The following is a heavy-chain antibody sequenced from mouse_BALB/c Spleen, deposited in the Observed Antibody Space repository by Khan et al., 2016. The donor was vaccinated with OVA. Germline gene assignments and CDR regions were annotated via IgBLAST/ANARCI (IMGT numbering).Heavy chain of an antibody. CDR3: ARKDYYDYDPFPY. CDR1: GYSITSEYT. J-gene: IGHJ3*01. Sequence: EVQLQESGPGLVKPSQSLSLTCTVTGYSITSEYTWNWIRQFPGNKLEWMGFICYSGKTRYNPSLKSRISITRDTSKNQFFLQLNSVTSEDTATYYCARKDYYDYDPFPYWGQGTLVTVSA. V-gene: IGHV3-2*02. CDR2: ICYSGKT. D-gene: IGHD2-4*01.